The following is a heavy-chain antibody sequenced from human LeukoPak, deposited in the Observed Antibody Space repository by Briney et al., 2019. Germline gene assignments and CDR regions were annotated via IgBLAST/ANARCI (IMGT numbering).Heavy chain of an antibody. D-gene: IGHD6-19*01. J-gene: IGHJ4*02. CDR2: ISSSSSTI. V-gene: IGHV3-48*04. CDR3: ARDRGYSSGWSTPFDY. CDR1: GFTFSSYS. Sequence: GGSLRLSCAASGFTFSSYSMNWVRQAPGKGLEWVSYISSSSSTIYYADSVKGRFTISRDNAENSLYLQMNSLRAEDTAVYYCARDRGYSSGWSTPFDYWGQGTLVTVSS.